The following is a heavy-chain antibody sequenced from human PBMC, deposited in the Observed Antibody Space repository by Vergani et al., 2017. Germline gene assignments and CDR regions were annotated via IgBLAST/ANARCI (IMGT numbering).Heavy chain of an antibody. CDR3: AKERDQTLGWYYYDSGSYHYYYGMDV. CDR2: ISYDGSNK. CDR1: GFTFSSYG. V-gene: IGHV3-30*18. D-gene: IGHD3-10*01. J-gene: IGHJ6*02. Sequence: QVQLVESGGGVVQPGRSLRLSCAASGFTFSSYGMHWVRQAPGKGLEWVAVISYDGSNKYYADSVKGRFTISRDNSKNTLYLQMNSLRAEDTAVYYCAKERDQTLGWYYYDSGSYHYYYGMDVWGQGTTVTVSS.